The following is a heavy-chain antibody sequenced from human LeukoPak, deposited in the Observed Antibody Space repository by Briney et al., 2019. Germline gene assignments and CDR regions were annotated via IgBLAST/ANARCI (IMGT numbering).Heavy chain of an antibody. Sequence: ASVKVSCKAFGYTFTSYGISWVRQAPGQGLEWMGWISAYNGNTNYAQMVQGRVTMTTDTSTSTAYMEVRSLRSDDTAMYYCARDVGDIVTIPAAISVPWGQGTLVTVSS. CDR3: ARDVGDIVTIPAAISVP. CDR1: GYTFTSYG. D-gene: IGHD2-2*01. CDR2: ISAYNGNT. J-gene: IGHJ5*02. V-gene: IGHV1-18*01.